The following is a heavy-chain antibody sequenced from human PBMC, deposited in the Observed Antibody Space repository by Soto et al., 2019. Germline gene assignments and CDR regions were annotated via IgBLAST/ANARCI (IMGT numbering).Heavy chain of an antibody. J-gene: IGHJ6*02. CDR1: GDSVSSNSAA. Sequence: SQTLSLTCAISGDSVSSNSAAWNWIRQSPSRGLEWLGRTYYRSKWYNDYAVSVKSRITINPDTSKKQFSLQLNSVTPEDTAVYYRARTPDFIAAAVRSYYYCGMDVWGQGTTVTVSS. D-gene: IGHD6-13*01. CDR2: TYYRSKWYN. CDR3: ARTPDFIAAAVRSYYYCGMDV. V-gene: IGHV6-1*01.